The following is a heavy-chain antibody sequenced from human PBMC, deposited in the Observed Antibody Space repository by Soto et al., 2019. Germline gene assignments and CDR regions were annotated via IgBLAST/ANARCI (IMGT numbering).Heavy chain of an antibody. Sequence: PSETLSLTCAVYGGSFSGYYGSWIRQPPGKGLEWIGEINHSGSTNYNPSLKSRVTISVDTSKNQFSLKLSSVTAADTAVYYCARALRGSGSYGRYYGMDVWGQGTTVTVSS. CDR2: INHSGST. D-gene: IGHD3-10*01. CDR1: GGSFSGYY. V-gene: IGHV4-34*01. CDR3: ARALRGSGSYGRYYGMDV. J-gene: IGHJ6*02.